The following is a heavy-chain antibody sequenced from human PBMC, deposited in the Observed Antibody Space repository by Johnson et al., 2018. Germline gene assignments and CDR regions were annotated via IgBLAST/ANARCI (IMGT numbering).Heavy chain of an antibody. V-gene: IGHV1-69*01. D-gene: IGHD4-17*01. CDR1: GGTFKSYA. J-gene: IGHJ1*01. CDR3: ANHRYGEHQYFQS. Sequence: QVQLVESGAEVKKPGSSVKVSCNASGGTFKSYAITWLRQAPGQGFEWMGGIIPKFDTANYAQKFQDRVTITADEATGTAYMELSSLTFEDTAVYYWANHRYGEHQYFQSWGQGTQVTVSS. CDR2: IIPKFDTA.